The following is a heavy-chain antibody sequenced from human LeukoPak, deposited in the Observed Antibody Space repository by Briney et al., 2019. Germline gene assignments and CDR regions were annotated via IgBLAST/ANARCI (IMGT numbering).Heavy chain of an antibody. CDR1: GVTFSNFA. V-gene: IGHV1-69*13. CDR2: IIPIFGTA. CDR3: ARGGDDILTGYSLFDI. D-gene: IGHD3-9*01. Sequence: GASVKVSCKASGVTFSNFAISWVRQAPGQGLEWMGGIIPIFGTANYAQKFQGRVTITADESTSTAYMELSSLRSEDTAVYYCARGGDDILTGYSLFDIWGQGTMVTVSS. J-gene: IGHJ3*02.